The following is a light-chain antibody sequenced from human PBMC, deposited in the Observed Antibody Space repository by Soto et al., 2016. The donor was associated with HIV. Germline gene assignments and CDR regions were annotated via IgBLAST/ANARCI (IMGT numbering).Light chain of an antibody. CDR2: AAS. Sequence: AIQMTQSPSSLSASLGDRVTITCRASQRISSYVAWYQQKPGKAPNLLIYAASTLQRGVPSRFSGSGSGTDFALTISGLQSEDFATYYCQQYYNYPTFGPGTRVDI. V-gene: IGKV1-8*01. J-gene: IGKJ3*01. CDR1: QRISSY. CDR3: QQYYNYPT.